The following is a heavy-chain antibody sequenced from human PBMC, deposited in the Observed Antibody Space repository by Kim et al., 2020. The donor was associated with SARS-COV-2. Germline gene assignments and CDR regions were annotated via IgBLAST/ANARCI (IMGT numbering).Heavy chain of an antibody. CDR1: GFSFSDAW. Sequence: GGSLRLSCADSGFSFSDAWMSWVRQAPGKGLEWVGRIKSKSDGGSINYGGPVRGRFTISRDDSKSTMFLQMDSLKSEDTAVYYCTTFKRYYYDSSGNSGSWYSLDVWGQGTTVTVSS. V-gene: IGHV3-15*01. J-gene: IGHJ6*02. CDR2: IKSKSDGGSI. D-gene: IGHD3-22*01. CDR3: TTFKRYYYDSSGNSGSWYSLDV.